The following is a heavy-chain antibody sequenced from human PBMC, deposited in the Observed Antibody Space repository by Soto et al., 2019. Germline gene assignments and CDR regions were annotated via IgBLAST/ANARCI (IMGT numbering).Heavy chain of an antibody. CDR2: IYWDDDK. CDR1: GFSLTTRPMG. D-gene: IGHD1-1*01. Sequence: QITLKESGPTLVKTTQTLTLTCTFSGFSLTTRPMGVGWIRQPPGKALEWLAVIYWDDDKRYSPSLKSRLTIIKDTSENQVVLTMTNMDPVDTATYYCAHRLSGYSWNGGYFDYWGQGALVTVSS. CDR3: AHRLSGYSWNGGYFDY. J-gene: IGHJ4*02. V-gene: IGHV2-5*02.